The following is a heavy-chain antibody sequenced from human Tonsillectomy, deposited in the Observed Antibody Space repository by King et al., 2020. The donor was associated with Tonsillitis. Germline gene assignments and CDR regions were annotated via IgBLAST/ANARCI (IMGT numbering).Heavy chain of an antibody. Sequence: QLQESGPGLVKPSETLSLTCTVSGGSISSYYWSWIRQPPGKGLEWIGYIYYSGSTNHNPSLKSRVTISVDTSKNQFSLKLSSVTAADTAVYYCARLDYGDSLGYFYYYMDVWGKGTTVTVSS. CDR3: ARLDYGDSLGYFYYYMDV. CDR2: IYYSGST. V-gene: IGHV4-59*08. D-gene: IGHD4-17*01. J-gene: IGHJ6*03. CDR1: GGSISSYY.